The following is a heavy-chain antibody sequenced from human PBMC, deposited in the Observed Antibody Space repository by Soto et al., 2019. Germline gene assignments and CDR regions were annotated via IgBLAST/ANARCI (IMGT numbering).Heavy chain of an antibody. V-gene: IGHV1-69*05. CDR2: IVPIVDTA. J-gene: IGHJ6*02. CDR1: GGTFSSYA. D-gene: IGHD2-2*01. CDR3: ASSYCISTSCPPYYGMDA. Sequence: GASVKVSCKTSGGTFSSYAISWVRQAPGQGLEWMGGIVPIVDTATYAQKFQGRVTITRDTSASTAYMELSSLRSEDTAVYYCASSYCISTSCPPYYGMDAWGQGTTVTVSS.